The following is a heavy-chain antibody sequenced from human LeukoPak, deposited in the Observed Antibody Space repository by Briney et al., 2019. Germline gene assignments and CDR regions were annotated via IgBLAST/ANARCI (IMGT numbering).Heavy chain of an antibody. CDR1: GFTFSSYA. D-gene: IGHD3-16*01. J-gene: IGHJ6*02. CDR3: ARGGGLDV. Sequence: PWGSLRLSCAASGFTFSSYAMSWVRQAPGKGLEWVASINHNGNVNYYVDSVKGRFTISRDNAKNSLYLQMSNLRAEDTAVYFCARGGGLDVWGQGATVTVSS. CDR2: INHNGNVN. V-gene: IGHV3-7*03.